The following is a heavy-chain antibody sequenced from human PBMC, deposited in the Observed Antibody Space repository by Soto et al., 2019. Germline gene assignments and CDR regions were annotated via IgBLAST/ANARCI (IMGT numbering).Heavy chain of an antibody. CDR2: IKQDGSEK. J-gene: IGHJ6*02. Sequence: EVPLVESGGGLVQPGGSLRLSFAASGFTFSSYWMSWVRQAPVKGLEWVGNIKQDGSEKNYVDFMEGRFTISRDNAENSLYLQMNSLRAEDTAVYYCARIASAGRGWDVWGQGTTVVVSS. D-gene: IGHD6-13*01. CDR1: GFTFSSYW. V-gene: IGHV3-7*01. CDR3: ARIASAGRGWDV.